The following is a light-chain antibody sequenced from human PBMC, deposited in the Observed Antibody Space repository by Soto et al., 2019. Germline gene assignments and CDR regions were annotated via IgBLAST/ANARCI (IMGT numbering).Light chain of an antibody. CDR3: SLYTSSSTLLYV. V-gene: IGLV2-14*01. J-gene: IGLJ1*01. CDR2: DVS. CDR1: SSDVGGYNY. Sequence: QSALTQPASVYGSPGQSITISCSGTSSDVGGYNYVSWYQQHPGKAPKLMIYDVSNRPSGVSNRFSGSKSGNTSSLTISGLQAEYEADYYCSLYTSSSTLLYVFGTGTKLTVL.